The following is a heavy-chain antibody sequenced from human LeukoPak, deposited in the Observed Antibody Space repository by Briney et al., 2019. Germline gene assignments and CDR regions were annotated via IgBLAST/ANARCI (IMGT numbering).Heavy chain of an antibody. D-gene: IGHD6-19*01. CDR2: INPNSGGT. Sequence: GASVKVSCKASGYTFSTYYMHWVRQAPGQGLEWMGWINPNSGGTNYAQKFQGRVTMTRDTSISTAYMELSRLRSDDTAVYYCARDGDSSAQRRYNWFDPWGQGTLVTVSS. J-gene: IGHJ5*02. CDR1: GYTFSTYY. V-gene: IGHV1-2*02. CDR3: ARDGDSSAQRRYNWFDP.